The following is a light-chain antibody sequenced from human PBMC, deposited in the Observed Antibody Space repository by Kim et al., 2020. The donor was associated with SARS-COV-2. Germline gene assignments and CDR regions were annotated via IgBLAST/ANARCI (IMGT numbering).Light chain of an antibody. CDR1: SGSVSTSYY. CDR2: STN. J-gene: IGLJ3*02. CDR3: VLYMGSGIWV. V-gene: IGLV8-61*01. Sequence: QAVVTQEPSFSVSPGGTVTLTCGLSSGSVSTSYYPTWYQQTPGQAPRTLIYSTNTRSSGVPDRFSGSILGNKAALTITGAQADDESDYYCVLYMGSGIWVWGGGTQLTV.